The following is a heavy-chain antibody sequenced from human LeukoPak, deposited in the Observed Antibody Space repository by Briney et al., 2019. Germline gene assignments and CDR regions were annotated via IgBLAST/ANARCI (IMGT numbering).Heavy chain of an antibody. CDR3: ARAQRRFDP. V-gene: IGHV4-59*08. CDR2: IYYGGRT. CDR1: GGSISSYY. J-gene: IGHJ5*02. Sequence: SETLSLTCTVSGGSISSYYWSWIRQPPGKGLEWIGYIYYGGRTNYNPSLKSRATMSIDTAKNHFSLNLTSVTAADTAVYYCARAQRRFDPWGQGTLVTVSS.